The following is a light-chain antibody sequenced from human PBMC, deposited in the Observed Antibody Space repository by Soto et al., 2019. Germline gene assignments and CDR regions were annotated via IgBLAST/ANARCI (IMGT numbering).Light chain of an antibody. Sequence: AILLTQSPSSLSASVGDRVTITCRASQGVRNDLGWYHQKPGKAPKLLIYAASSLQRGVPSRFSGTGSGTDFNLTISSLQPEDFATYYCLQDYNYPWTFGQGTKVEIK. J-gene: IGKJ1*01. CDR3: LQDYNYPWT. CDR2: AAS. CDR1: QGVRND. V-gene: IGKV1-6*01.